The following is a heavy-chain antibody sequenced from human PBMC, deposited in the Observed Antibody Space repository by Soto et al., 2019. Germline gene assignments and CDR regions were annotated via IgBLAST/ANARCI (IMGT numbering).Heavy chain of an antibody. Sequence: SETLSLTCLVSGGSMTDYYWSWIRQAPGKGLEWIGFVFYSGTTNYNPSLKSRVTLSIDTSKNEFSLTLTSVTAADTAVYDCAIMSDYFYPWGQGTLVTVSS. CDR2: VFYSGTT. V-gene: IGHV4-59*01. CDR3: AIMSDYFYP. CDR1: GGSMTDYY. J-gene: IGHJ5*02. D-gene: IGHD4-17*01.